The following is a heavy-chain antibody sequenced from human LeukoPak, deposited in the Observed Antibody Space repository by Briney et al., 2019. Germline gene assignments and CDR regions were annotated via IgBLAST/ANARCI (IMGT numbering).Heavy chain of an antibody. CDR2: IIPIFGTA. J-gene: IGHJ4*02. CDR1: GGTFSSYA. Sequence: SVKVSCKASGGTFSSYAISWVRQAPGQGLEWMGGIIPIFGTANYAQKFQGRVTITADESTSTAHMELSSLRSEDTAVYYCARGRRRDGYNDGFDYWGQGTLVTVSS. D-gene: IGHD5-24*01. V-gene: IGHV1-69*13. CDR3: ARGRRRDGYNDGFDY.